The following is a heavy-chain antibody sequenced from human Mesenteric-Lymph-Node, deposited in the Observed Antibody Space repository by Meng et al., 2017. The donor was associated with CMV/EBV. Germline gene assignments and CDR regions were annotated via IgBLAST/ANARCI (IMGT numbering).Heavy chain of an antibody. Sequence: SLKISCAASGFTFDDYAMHWVRQAPGKGLEWVSGISWNSGSIGYADSVKGRFTISRDNAKNSLYLQMNSLRAEDTAVYYCARDWAPHIVVVPAAGFDYWGQGTLVTVSS. V-gene: IGHV3-9*01. J-gene: IGHJ4*02. CDR1: GFTFDDYA. CDR3: ARDWAPHIVVVPAAGFDY. CDR2: ISWNSGSI. D-gene: IGHD2-2*01.